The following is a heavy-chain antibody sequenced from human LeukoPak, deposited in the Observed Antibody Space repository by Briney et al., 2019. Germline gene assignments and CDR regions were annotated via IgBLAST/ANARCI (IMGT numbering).Heavy chain of an antibody. V-gene: IGHV3-21*01. D-gene: IGHD2-15*01. CDR2: ISSSSVYI. J-gene: IGHJ4*02. CDR3: AKALIPVVAPDY. Sequence: GGSLRLSCAASGFTFSTYSMNWVRQAPGKGLEWVSSISSSSVYIHYADSVKGRFTISRDNAKKSLYLQMNSLRAEDTALYYCAKALIPVVAPDYWGQGTLVTVSS. CDR1: GFTFSTYS.